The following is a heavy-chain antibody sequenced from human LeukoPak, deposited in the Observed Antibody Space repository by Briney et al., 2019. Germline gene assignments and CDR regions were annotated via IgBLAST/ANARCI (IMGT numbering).Heavy chain of an antibody. J-gene: IGHJ3*02. CDR3: TTDPMIVVDEYAFDI. CDR2: IKSKTDGGTT. D-gene: IGHD3-22*01. CDR1: GFTFSNAW. Sequence: GGSLRLSCAASGFTFSNAWMSWVRQAPGKGLEWVGRIKSKTDGGTTDYAAPVKGRFTISRDDSKNTLYLQMNSLKTEDTAVYYCTTDPMIVVDEYAFDIWGQGTMVTVSS. V-gene: IGHV3-15*01.